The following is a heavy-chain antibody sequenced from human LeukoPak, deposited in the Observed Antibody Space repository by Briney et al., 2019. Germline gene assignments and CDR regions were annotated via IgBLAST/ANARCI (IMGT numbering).Heavy chain of an antibody. V-gene: IGHV3-7*01. D-gene: IGHD3-16*02. J-gene: IGHJ4*02. CDR1: GFTFSSYW. Sequence: GGSLRLSCAASGFTFSSYWMSWVRQAPGKGLEWVANIKQDGSEKYYVDSVKGRFTISRDNAKNSLYLQMNSLRAEDTAVYYCARAKGVWGSYRKDYTALGYWGQGTLVTVSS. CDR2: IKQDGSEK. CDR3: ARAKGVWGSYRKDYTALGY.